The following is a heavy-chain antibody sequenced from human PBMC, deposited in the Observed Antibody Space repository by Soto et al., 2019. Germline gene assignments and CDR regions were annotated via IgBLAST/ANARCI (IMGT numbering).Heavy chain of an antibody. CDR1: GFSVSTSGVG. CDR2: IYWDDDK. J-gene: IGHJ6*02. Sequence: QITLKECGPTVVKPTQTLTLTCTFSGFSVSTSGVGVAWIRQPPGKALEWLALIYWDDDKRYSPFLQIRVTITKDTSKNQVVLTMTNMDPVDTATYYCAHKGGRGAAMDVWGQGTTVTVSS. D-gene: IGHD2-15*01. CDR3: AHKGGRGAAMDV. V-gene: IGHV2-5*02.